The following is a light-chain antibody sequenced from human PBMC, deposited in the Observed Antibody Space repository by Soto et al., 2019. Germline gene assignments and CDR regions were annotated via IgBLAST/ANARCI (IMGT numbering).Light chain of an antibody. CDR3: QQRSYWLS. CDR2: EAS. Sequence: EIVLTQSPATLSLSPGERATLSCRASQSVSNYLAWYQQKPGQAPRLLIYEASNRASGIPARFSGSGSGTDFTLTISSLEPEYFAVYYCQQRSYWLSFGGGTKVEIK. J-gene: IGKJ4*01. V-gene: IGKV3-11*01. CDR1: QSVSNY.